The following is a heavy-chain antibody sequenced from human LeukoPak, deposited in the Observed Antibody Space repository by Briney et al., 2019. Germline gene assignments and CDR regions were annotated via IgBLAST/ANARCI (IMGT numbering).Heavy chain of an antibody. CDR1: GFTFSSYS. J-gene: IGHJ4*02. Sequence: GGSLRLSCAASGFTFSSYSMNWVRQAPGKGLEWVAVISYDGSNKYYADSVKGRFTISRDNSKNTLYLQMNSLRAEDTAVYYCAREGSYCGGDCYSNYYFDYWGQGTLVTVSS. V-gene: IGHV3-30*03. CDR2: ISYDGSNK. CDR3: AREGSYCGGDCYSNYYFDY. D-gene: IGHD2-21*02.